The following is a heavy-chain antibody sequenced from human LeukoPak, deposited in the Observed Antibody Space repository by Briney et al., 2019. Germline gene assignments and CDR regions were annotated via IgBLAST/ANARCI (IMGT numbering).Heavy chain of an antibody. CDR1: GFPFSSYA. J-gene: IGHJ4*02. CDR3: AKDRRWFELYFDY. CDR2: IGGTGGYT. D-gene: IGHD2-15*01. V-gene: IGHV3-23*01. Sequence: GGSLRLSCAASGFPFSSYAMSWVRQAPGKGLEWVSAIGGTGGYTYYADSVKGRFTISRDNARNTLYLHMSSLRAEDTALYYCAKDRRWFELYFDYWGPGMLVTVSS.